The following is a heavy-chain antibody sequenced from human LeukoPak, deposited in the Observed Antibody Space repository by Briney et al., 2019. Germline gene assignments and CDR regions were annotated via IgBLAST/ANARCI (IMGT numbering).Heavy chain of an antibody. CDR3: AKGQELDDGVFDS. CDR1: GFTFSSIA. D-gene: IGHD1-1*01. V-gene: IGHV3-23*01. J-gene: IGHJ4*02. CDR2: IRSNGDTT. Sequence: GGSLRPSCAASGFTFSSIAMTWVRQAPGKGLEWVSSIRSNGDTTYNADSVKGRFTISRDNSKNTLYLQMNSLRVEDTAIYYCAKGQELDDGVFDSWCQGTLVTVSS.